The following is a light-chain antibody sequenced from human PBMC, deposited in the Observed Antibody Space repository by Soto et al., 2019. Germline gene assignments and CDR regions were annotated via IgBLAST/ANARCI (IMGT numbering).Light chain of an antibody. CDR1: QSVASNY. CDR2: GAS. Sequence: EIVLTQSPGTLSLSPGERATPSCRASQSVASNYLAWHQQKPGQAPRLLIYGASSRATGVPDRFSGSGSGTDFTLTIRRLEPEDFAVYYCQQYGSSITFGQGTRLEIK. CDR3: QQYGSSIT. V-gene: IGKV3-20*01. J-gene: IGKJ5*01.